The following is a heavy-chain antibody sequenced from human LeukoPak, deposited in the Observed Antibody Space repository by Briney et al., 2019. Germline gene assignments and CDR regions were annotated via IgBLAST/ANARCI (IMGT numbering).Heavy chain of an antibody. D-gene: IGHD6-19*01. V-gene: IGHV4-59*01. Sequence: SETLSLTCTVSGGSISSYYWSWIRQPPGKGLEWIGYIYYSGSTNYNPSLKSRVTISVDTSKNQFSLKLSSVTAADTAVYYCARVTGYSSGRNWFDPWGQGTLVTVSS. CDR3: ARVTGYSSGRNWFDP. J-gene: IGHJ5*02. CDR2: IYYSGST. CDR1: GGSISSYY.